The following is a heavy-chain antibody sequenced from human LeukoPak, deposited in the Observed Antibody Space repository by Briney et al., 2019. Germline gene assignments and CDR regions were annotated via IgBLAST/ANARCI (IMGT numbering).Heavy chain of an antibody. CDR1: GFTFSSYG. Sequence: GGSLGLSCAASGFTFSSYGMSWVRQAPGKGLEWVSAISGSGGSTYYADSVKGRFTISRDNSKNTLYLQMNSLRAEDTAVYYCAKEDSRLRLGELSFGDEFDIWGQGTMVTVSS. J-gene: IGHJ3*02. CDR2: ISGSGGST. CDR3: AKEDSRLRLGELSFGDEFDI. V-gene: IGHV3-23*01. D-gene: IGHD3-16*02.